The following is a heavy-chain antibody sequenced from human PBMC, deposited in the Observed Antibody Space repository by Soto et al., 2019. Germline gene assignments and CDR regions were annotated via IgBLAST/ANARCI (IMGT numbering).Heavy chain of an antibody. CDR3: ASIAAAGTEGHYYYMDV. CDR2: IYYSGST. V-gene: IGHV4-39*01. J-gene: IGHJ6*03. CDR1: GGSISSSSYY. D-gene: IGHD6-13*01. Sequence: PSETLSLTCTVSGGSISSSSYYWGWIRQPPGKGLEWIGSIYYSGSTYYNPSLKSRVTISVDTSKNQFSLKLSSVTAADTAVYYCASIAAAGTEGHYYYMDVWGKGTTVTVSS.